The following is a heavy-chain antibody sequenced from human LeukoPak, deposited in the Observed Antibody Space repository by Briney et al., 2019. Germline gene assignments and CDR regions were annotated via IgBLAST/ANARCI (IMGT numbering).Heavy chain of an antibody. CDR3: AKRGVVIRVILVGFYKEAYYFDS. V-gene: IGHV3-23*01. Sequence: PGGSLRLSCAVSGITLSNYGMSWVRKAPGKGLEWVADMSGRGGGTNYADSVKGRFTVSRDNSKNTLYLQMKSLRAEDTAGYFCAKRGVVIRVILVGFYKEAYYFDSWGQGALVTVSS. CDR1: GITLSNYG. J-gene: IGHJ4*02. D-gene: IGHD3-22*01. CDR2: MSGRGGGT.